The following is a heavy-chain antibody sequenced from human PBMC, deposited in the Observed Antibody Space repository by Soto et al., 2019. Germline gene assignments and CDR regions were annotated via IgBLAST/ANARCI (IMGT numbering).Heavy chain of an antibody. CDR1: GGSISSGGYS. V-gene: IGHV4-30-2*01. CDR3: ARAVLRSGVDY. Sequence: SETLSLTCAVSGGSISSGGYSWNWIRQPPGKGLEWIGYIYHSGSAYYNPSLKSRVTISVDRSKSQFSLKLSSVTAADTAVYYCARAVLRSGVDYWGQGTLVTVSS. D-gene: IGHD5-12*01. CDR2: IYHSGSA. J-gene: IGHJ4*02.